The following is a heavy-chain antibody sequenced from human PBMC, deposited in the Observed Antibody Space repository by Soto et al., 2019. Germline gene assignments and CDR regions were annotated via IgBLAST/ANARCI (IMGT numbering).Heavy chain of an antibody. J-gene: IGHJ4*02. D-gene: IGHD5-12*01. Sequence: SETLSLTCTVTGASIRGSYYFWSWIRQPPGKGLEWVGYSYYTGSSYYNPSLKSRVTISVDASKNQLSLRLASVTAADTAVYYCARDLRGYSRYDYLDYWGQGIPVTVSS. CDR3: ARDLRGYSRYDYLDY. CDR2: SYYTGSS. CDR1: GASIRGSYYF. V-gene: IGHV4-31*03.